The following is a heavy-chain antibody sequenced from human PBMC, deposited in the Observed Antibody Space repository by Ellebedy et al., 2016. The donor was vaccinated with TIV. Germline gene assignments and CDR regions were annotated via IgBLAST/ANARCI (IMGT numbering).Heavy chain of an antibody. CDR1: GHSFTNYW. Sequence: GESLKISCKGSGHSFTNYWIGWGRQTPGKGLEWMGIIYPGDSNTRYSPSFQDQVTISADNSITTVYLQWSSLKASDTAIYYCARLDGYNSGAFDYWGQGTLVTVSS. CDR3: ARLDGYNSGAFDY. CDR2: IYPGDSNT. J-gene: IGHJ4*02. D-gene: IGHD5-24*01. V-gene: IGHV5-51*01.